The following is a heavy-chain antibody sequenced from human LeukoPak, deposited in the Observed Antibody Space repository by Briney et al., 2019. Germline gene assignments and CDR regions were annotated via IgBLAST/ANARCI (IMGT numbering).Heavy chain of an antibody. D-gene: IGHD4-11*01. V-gene: IGHV1-2*02. Sequence: ASVKVSCKASGYTFTGYYMHWVRQAPGQGLEWMGWINPNSGGTNYAQKFQGRVTMTRDTSISTAYMELSRLRSDDTAVYYCTRVLTVCYYYYMDVWGKGTTVTISS. CDR1: GYTFTGYY. J-gene: IGHJ6*03. CDR3: TRVLTVCYYYYMDV. CDR2: INPNSGGT.